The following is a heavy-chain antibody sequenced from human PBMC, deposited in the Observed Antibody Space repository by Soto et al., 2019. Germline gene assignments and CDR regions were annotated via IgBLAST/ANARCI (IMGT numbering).Heavy chain of an antibody. V-gene: IGHV4-39*01. CDR3: ARHGLF. J-gene: IGHJ1*01. CDR2: IYYSGET. Sequence: QLQLQESGPGLVKPSETLSLTCTVSGVSISGTSYYWGWIRQTRAKGLEWIGTIYYSGETFYNPSLKSRVTISIDTSKNHFSLNLTSVTAADTAIYYCARHGLFWGQGALVTVSS. CDR1: GVSISGTSYY.